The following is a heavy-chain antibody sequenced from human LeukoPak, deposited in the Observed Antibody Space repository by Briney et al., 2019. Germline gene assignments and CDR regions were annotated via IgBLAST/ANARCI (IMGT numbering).Heavy chain of an antibody. CDR1: GFTFSNYA. CDR2: ITGSGGTT. V-gene: IGHV3-23*01. Sequence: PGGSLRLSCAASGFTFSNYALSWVRQAPGKGLEWVSGITGSGGTTYYADSVKGRFTISRDNSKNTLYVQMNSLRVEDTAVYYCAKAPVTSCRGAFCYPFDYWGQGTLVTVSS. CDR3: AKAPVTSCRGAFCYPFDY. D-gene: IGHD2-15*01. J-gene: IGHJ4*02.